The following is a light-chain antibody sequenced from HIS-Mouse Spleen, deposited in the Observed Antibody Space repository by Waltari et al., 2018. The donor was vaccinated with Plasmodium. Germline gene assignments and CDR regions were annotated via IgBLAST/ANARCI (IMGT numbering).Light chain of an antibody. V-gene: IGLV3-25*03. CDR1: ALPKQY. CDR3: QSADSSGTPNWV. Sequence: SYDLTQPPSVSVSPGQTARITCSGDALPKQYAYWYQPKPGQAPVLVIYKDSERPSGIPERFSGSSSGTTVTLTISGVQAEDEADYYCQSADSSGTPNWVFGGGTKLTVL. J-gene: IGLJ3*02. CDR2: KDS.